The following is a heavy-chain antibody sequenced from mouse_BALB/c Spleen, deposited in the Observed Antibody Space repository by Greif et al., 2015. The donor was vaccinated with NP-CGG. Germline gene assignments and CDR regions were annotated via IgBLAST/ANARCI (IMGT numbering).Heavy chain of an antibody. CDR1: GFTFSDYY. D-gene: IGHD2-1*01. CDR2: ISDGGSYT. J-gene: IGHJ1*01. V-gene: IGHV5-4*02. Sequence: DVMLVESGGGLVKPGGSLKLSCAASGFTFSDYYMYWVRQTPEKGLEWVATISDGGSYTYYPDSVKGRFTISRDNAKNNLYLQMSSLKSEDTAMYYCARDGNYWYFDVWGAGTTVTVSS. CDR3: ARDGNYWYFDV.